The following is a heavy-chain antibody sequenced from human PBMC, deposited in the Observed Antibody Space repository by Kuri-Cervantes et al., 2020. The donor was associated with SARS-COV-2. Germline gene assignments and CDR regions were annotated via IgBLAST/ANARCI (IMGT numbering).Heavy chain of an antibody. V-gene: IGHV3-23*01. CDR3: AKGQYGDYHLFDY. Sequence: GGSLRLSCAASGFTFDDFFAMSWVRQAPGKGLEWVSAISGSGGSTYYADSVKGRFTISRDNSKNTLYLQMNSLRAEDTAVYYCAKGQYGDYHLFDYWGQGTLVTVSS. CDR2: ISGSGGST. J-gene: IGHJ4*02. CDR1: GFTFDDFFA. D-gene: IGHD4-17*01.